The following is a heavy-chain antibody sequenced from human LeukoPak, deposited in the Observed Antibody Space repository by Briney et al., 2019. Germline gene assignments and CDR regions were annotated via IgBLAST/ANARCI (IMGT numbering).Heavy chain of an antibody. Sequence: PGGSLRHSSAASGFTFSSYAMSWVRQAPGKGLEWVSAISGSGGTTYYADSVKGRFTISRDNSKNTLYLQMNSLRAEDTAVYYCAKDPHIVVVTALIDYWVQGTLVTVSS. CDR3: AKDPHIVVVTALIDY. D-gene: IGHD2-21*02. V-gene: IGHV3-23*01. CDR1: GFTFSSYA. CDR2: ISGSGGTT. J-gene: IGHJ4*02.